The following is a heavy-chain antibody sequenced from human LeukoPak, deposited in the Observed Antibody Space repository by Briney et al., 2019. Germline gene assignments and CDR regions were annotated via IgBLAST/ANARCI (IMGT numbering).Heavy chain of an antibody. Sequence: GGSLRLSCAASGFTFSSYTMNWVRQAPGRGLEWVSSISSGSSYIYYADSVKGRFTISRDNAKNSLYLQMNSLRAEDTAVYYCARAGNYYGRHTNWFDPWGQGTLVTVSS. CDR2: ISSGSSYI. CDR3: ARAGNYYGRHTNWFDP. J-gene: IGHJ5*02. V-gene: IGHV3-21*01. D-gene: IGHD3-10*01. CDR1: GFTFSSYT.